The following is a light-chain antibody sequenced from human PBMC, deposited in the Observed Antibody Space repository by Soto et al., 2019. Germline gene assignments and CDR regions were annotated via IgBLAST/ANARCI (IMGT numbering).Light chain of an antibody. J-gene: IGKJ4*01. CDR1: QSVSSY. CDR2: DAS. V-gene: IGKV3-11*01. Sequence: EIVLTQSPATLSLTPEERATLSCRASQSVSSYLAWYQQKPGQAPRLLIYDASNRATGIPAWFSGSGSGTDFTLTISSLEPEDFAVYYCQRRSNWPLTFGGGTKVEIK. CDR3: QRRSNWPLT.